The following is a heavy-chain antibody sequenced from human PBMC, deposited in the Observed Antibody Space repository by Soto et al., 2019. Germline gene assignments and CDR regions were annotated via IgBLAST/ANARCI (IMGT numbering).Heavy chain of an antibody. J-gene: IGHJ4*02. CDR2: IIPIFGTA. Sequence: VASVKVSCKASGGTFSSYAISWVRQAPGQGLEWMGGIIPIFGTADYAQKFQGRVTITADKSTSTAYMELSSLRSEDTAVYYCAREAPAARYYFDYWGQGTLVTVPQ. D-gene: IGHD2-2*01. CDR1: GGTFSSYA. V-gene: IGHV1-69*06. CDR3: AREAPAARYYFDY.